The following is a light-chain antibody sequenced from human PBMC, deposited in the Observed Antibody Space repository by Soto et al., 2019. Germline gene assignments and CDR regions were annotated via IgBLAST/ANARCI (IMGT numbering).Light chain of an antibody. CDR1: QTITNY. V-gene: IGKV1-39*01. J-gene: IGKJ1*01. CDR2: ATD. CDR3: QQSYNTPQT. Sequence: TVSASNSATVPITYRASQTITNYLNWYQQQSGKAPKLLIYATDTLQSGVPSRFSGSGSGTDYTLTISSLQPEDFATYYCQQSYNTPQTFGQVTKVEIK.